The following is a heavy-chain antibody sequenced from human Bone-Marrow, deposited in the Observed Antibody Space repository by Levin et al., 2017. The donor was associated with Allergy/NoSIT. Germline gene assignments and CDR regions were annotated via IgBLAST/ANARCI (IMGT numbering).Heavy chain of an antibody. CDR2: VSYDGRSK. J-gene: IGHJ4*02. D-gene: IGHD4/OR15-4a*01. CDR3: ARDTYGDQGGPLDY. V-gene: IGHV3-30*04. Sequence: GGSLRLSCAASGFTFSSHAMHWVRQAPGKGLEWVAAVSYDGRSKYHADSVKGRITIPRDNSKNTVDLQVNSLRAEDTGVYYCARDTYGDQGGPLDYWGQGILVSVSS. CDR1: GFTFSSHA.